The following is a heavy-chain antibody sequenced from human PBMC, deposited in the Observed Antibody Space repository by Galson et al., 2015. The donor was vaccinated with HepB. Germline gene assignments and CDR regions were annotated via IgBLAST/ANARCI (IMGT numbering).Heavy chain of an antibody. Sequence: TLSLTCAVSGGSISSGVYSWNWIRQPPGEGLEWIGYIFHTGNTFYNPSLKSRVTISVDRSKNQFSLKLSSVTAADTAVYYCAARYKWFDPWGQGTLVTVSS. CDR1: GGSISSGVYS. D-gene: IGHD2-2*02. V-gene: IGHV4-30-2*01. CDR3: AARYKWFDP. CDR2: IFHTGNT. J-gene: IGHJ5*02.